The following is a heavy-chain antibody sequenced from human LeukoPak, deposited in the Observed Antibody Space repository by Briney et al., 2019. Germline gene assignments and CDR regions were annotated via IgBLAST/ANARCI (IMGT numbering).Heavy chain of an antibody. V-gene: IGHV3-11*01. CDR2: ISSSGSTI. J-gene: IGHJ6*02. D-gene: IGHD6-13*01. CDR1: GFTFSDYY. Sequence: GGSLRLSCAASGFTFSDYYMSWIRQAPGKGLEWVSYISSSGSTIYYADSVKGRFTISRDNSETTLYLQMNSLGADDTALYYCARTIAQYTNTWLYYYYGLDVWGQGTTVTVSS. CDR3: ARTIAQYTNTWLYYYYGLDV.